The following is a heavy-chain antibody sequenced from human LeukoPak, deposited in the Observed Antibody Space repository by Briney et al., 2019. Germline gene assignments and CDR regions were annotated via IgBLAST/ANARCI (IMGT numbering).Heavy chain of an antibody. J-gene: IGHJ4*02. V-gene: IGHV3-23*01. D-gene: IGHD3-10*01. CDR3: AKIMVRGVITPFDY. Sequence: GGSLRLSCAASGFTFSSYAMSWVRQAPGKGLEWVSAVSGSGGSTYYADSVKGRFTISRDNSKNTLYLQMNSLRAEDTAVYYCAKIMVRGVITPFDYWGQGTLVTVSS. CDR2: VSGSGGST. CDR1: GFTFSSYA.